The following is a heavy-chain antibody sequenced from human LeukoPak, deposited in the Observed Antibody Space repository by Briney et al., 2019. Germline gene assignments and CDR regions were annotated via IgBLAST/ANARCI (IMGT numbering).Heavy chain of an antibody. Sequence: ASVKVSCKASGYTFTSYYMHWVRQAPGQGLEWMGIINPSGGSTSYAQKFQGRVTMTTDTSTSTAYTELRSLRSDDTAVYYCARNTYYYGSGPIDYWGQGTLVTVSS. CDR2: INPSGGST. J-gene: IGHJ4*02. CDR3: ARNTYYYGSGPIDY. D-gene: IGHD3-10*01. V-gene: IGHV1-46*01. CDR1: GYTFTSYY.